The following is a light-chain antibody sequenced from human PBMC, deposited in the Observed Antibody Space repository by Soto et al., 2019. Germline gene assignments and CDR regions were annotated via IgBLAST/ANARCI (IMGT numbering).Light chain of an antibody. Sequence: QSVLTQPASVSGSPGQSITISCTGTSTDVGGYRYVSWYQQSPGEVPKLIIFDDTSRPSGISDRFSASKSGNTASLTISGLRTVGEAAYCCSSYTTPTTLLFRGGTQLPVL. CDR3: SSYTTPTTLL. CDR2: DDT. CDR1: STDVGGYRY. J-gene: IGLJ7*01. V-gene: IGLV2-14*01.